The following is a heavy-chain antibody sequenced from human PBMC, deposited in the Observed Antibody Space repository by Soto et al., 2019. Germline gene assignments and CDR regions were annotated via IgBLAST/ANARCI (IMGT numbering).Heavy chain of an antibody. Sequence: GGSLRHSCAASGFTFSSYSMNWVRQAPGKGLEWVSSISSSSSYIYYADSVKGRFTISRDNAKNSLYLQMNSLRAEDTAVYYCARDEAQMYSSGWYGYWGQGTLVTVSS. V-gene: IGHV3-21*01. J-gene: IGHJ4*02. CDR1: GFTFSSYS. CDR2: ISSSSSYI. CDR3: ARDEAQMYSSGWYGY. D-gene: IGHD6-19*01.